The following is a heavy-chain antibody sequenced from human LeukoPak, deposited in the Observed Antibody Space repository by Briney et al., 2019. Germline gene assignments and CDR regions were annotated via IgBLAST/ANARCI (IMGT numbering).Heavy chain of an antibody. CDR3: ARAARPVYFDY. J-gene: IGHJ4*02. CDR1: GGSFSGYY. CDR2: INHSGST. Sequence: SETRSLTCAVYGGSFSGYYWSWIRRPPGKGLEWIGEINHSGSTNYNPSLKSRVTISVDTSKNQFSLKLSSVTAADTAVYYCARAARPVYFDYWGQGTLVTVSS. V-gene: IGHV4-34*01. D-gene: IGHD6-6*01.